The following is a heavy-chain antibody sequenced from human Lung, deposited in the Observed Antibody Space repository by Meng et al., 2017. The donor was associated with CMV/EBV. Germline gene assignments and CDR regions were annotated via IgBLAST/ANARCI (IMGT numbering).Heavy chain of an antibody. CDR3: ARGYQLFNYFDY. V-gene: IGHV3-30*04. CDR1: GFTFSSYA. D-gene: IGHD1-1*01. Sequence: GGSLRLXXEASGFTFSSYAMHWVRQAPGKGLEWVAVLSYDGSNKFYADSVKGRFTISRDNSKNTLFLQMNRLRAEDTAVYYCARGYQLFNYFDYWGQGRXVTRLL. CDR2: LSYDGSNK. J-gene: IGHJ4*02.